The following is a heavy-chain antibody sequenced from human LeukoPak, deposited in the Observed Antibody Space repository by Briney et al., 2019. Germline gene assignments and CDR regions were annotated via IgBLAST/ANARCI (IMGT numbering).Heavy chain of an antibody. V-gene: IGHV3-23*01. J-gene: IGHJ4*02. CDR1: GFTFGDYA. Sequence: GGSLRLSCTASGFTFGDYAMSWVRQAPGKGLEWVSAISGSGGSTYYADSVKGRFTISRDNSKNTLYLQMNSLRAEDTAVYYCAKGSSSGWYRYFDYWGQGTLVTVSS. CDR3: AKGSSSGWYRYFDY. CDR2: ISGSGGST. D-gene: IGHD6-19*01.